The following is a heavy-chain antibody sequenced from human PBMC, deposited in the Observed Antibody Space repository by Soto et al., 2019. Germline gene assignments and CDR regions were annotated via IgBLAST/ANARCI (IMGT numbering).Heavy chain of an antibody. CDR1: GFPFTNAW. CDR2: VKSKTDGGSS. J-gene: IGHJ4*01. CDR3: TTDSRTTLPEIRFDY. D-gene: IGHD1-26*01. V-gene: IGHV3-15*07. Sequence: GSLRLSCAASGFPFTNAWINWVRQVPGKGLEWVGRVKSKTDGGSSDYAAPVKGRFAVSRDDSKNIVYLQMNSLKIEDTGVYYCTTDSRTTLPEIRFDYWGHGTQVTVSS.